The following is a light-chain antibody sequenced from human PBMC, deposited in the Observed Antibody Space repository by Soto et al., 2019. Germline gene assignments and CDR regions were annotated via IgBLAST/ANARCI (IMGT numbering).Light chain of an antibody. V-gene: IGKV3-15*01. J-gene: IGKJ1*01. CDR2: GAS. Sequence: EIVMTQSPSTLSVSPGERATLSRRASQCVSSNLAWYQQKPGQAPRLLIYGASTRATGIPARFSGSGSGTEFTLTISSLQSEDFAVYYCQQYNNWPRAVGQGTKVDSK. CDR1: QCVSSN. CDR3: QQYNNWPRA.